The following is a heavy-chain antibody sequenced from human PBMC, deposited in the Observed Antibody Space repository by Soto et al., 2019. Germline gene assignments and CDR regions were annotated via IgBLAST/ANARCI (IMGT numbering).Heavy chain of an antibody. D-gene: IGHD4-17*01. J-gene: IGHJ6*02. CDR3: AREGVATVVTPLYYYYGMDV. V-gene: IGHV4-30-4*01. Sequence: QVQLQESGPGLVKPSQTLSLTCTVSVGSISSGDYYWSWIRQPPGKGLEWIGYIYYSGSTYYNPSLKSRVTISVDKSKNQFSLKLSSVTAADMAVYYCAREGVATVVTPLYYYYGMDVWGQGTTVTVSS. CDR2: IYYSGST. CDR1: VGSISSGDYY.